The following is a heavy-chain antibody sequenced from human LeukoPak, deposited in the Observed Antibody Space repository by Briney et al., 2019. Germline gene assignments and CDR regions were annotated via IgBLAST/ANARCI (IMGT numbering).Heavy chain of an antibody. V-gene: IGHV4-34*01. Sequence: SETLSLTCAVYGGSFSGYYWSWIRQNPGKGLEWIGEINHSGSTNYNPSLKSRVTISVDTSKNQFSLKLSSVTAADTAVYYCARGRIVGANDAFDIWGQGTMVTVSS. CDR3: ARGRIVGANDAFDI. CDR2: INHSGST. J-gene: IGHJ3*02. D-gene: IGHD1-26*01. CDR1: GGSFSGYY.